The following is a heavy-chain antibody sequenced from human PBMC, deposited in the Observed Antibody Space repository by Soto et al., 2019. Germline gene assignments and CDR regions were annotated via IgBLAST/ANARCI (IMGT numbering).Heavy chain of an antibody. J-gene: IGHJ4*02. CDR3: ARDQPGYSYGYGLDY. Sequence: EVQLVESGGGLVKPGGSLRLSCAASGFTFSSYSMNWVRQAPGKGLEWVSSISSSSSYIYYADSVKGRFTISRDNAKNSLYLQMNSRRAEDTAVYYWARDQPGYSYGYGLDYWGQGTLVTVSS. D-gene: IGHD5-18*01. V-gene: IGHV3-21*01. CDR1: GFTFSSYS. CDR2: ISSSSSYI.